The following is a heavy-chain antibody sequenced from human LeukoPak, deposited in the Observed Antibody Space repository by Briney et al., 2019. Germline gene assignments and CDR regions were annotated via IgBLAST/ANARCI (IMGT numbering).Heavy chain of an antibody. Sequence: EASVKVSCKASGYTFTGYYMHWVRQAPGQGLEWVGRIDPNTGGTIYAQNFQGRVTVTSATSISTAYMELSRLTSDDTAVYFCARLGLHGSGTYYFFDYWGQGTLVTVPS. CDR3: ARLGLHGSGTYYFFDY. D-gene: IGHD3-10*01. CDR2: IDPNTGGT. J-gene: IGHJ4*02. CDR1: GYTFTGYY. V-gene: IGHV1-2*06.